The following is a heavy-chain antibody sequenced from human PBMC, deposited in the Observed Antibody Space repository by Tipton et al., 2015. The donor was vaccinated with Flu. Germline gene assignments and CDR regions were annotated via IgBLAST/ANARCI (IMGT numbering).Heavy chain of an antibody. CDR3: ARHSGSRSYPLDY. J-gene: IGHJ4*02. CDR1: GASISSYY. D-gene: IGHD3-10*01. CDR2: IYYSGIT. Sequence: TLSLTCTVSGASISSYYWSWIRQPPGKGLEWIGYIYYSGITSYNPSLQSRVSISIDTSKNQFSLKLSSVTAADTAVYYCARHSGSRSYPLDYWGQGTLVTVSS. V-gene: IGHV4-59*08.